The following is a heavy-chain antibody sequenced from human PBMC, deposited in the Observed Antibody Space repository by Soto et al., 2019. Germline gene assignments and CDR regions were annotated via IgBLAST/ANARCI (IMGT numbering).Heavy chain of an antibody. D-gene: IGHD3-10*01. CDR3: AKQRADYGSGADTFYFDS. CDR1: GVTFSNYA. CDR2: LSGSGGTT. J-gene: IGHJ4*02. V-gene: IGHV3-23*01. Sequence: PGGSLRLSCTVSGVTFSNYAMNWVRQAPGKGLEWVSSLSGSGGTTYYADSVKGRSIISRDNSKNTLYLLMNSLRAEDTALYYCAKQRADYGSGADTFYFDSWGQGALVTVSS.